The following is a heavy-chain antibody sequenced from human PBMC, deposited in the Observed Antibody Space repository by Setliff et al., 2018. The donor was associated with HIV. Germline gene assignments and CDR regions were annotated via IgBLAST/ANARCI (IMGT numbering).Heavy chain of an antibody. Sequence: SETLSLTCAVFGGSISSGGYYWSWIRQHPRKGLEWIGFIYYSGNTYLNPSLKSRLTISVDTSQNQFSLRLSSVTAADTAVYYCARDPGGYQAYFDYWGQGALVTVSS. CDR1: GGSISSGGYY. CDR3: ARDPGGYQAYFDY. D-gene: IGHD3-22*01. J-gene: IGHJ4*02. V-gene: IGHV4-31*11. CDR2: IYYSGNT.